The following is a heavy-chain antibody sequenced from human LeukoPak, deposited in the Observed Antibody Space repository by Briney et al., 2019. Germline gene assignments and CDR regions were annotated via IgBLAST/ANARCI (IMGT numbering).Heavy chain of an antibody. CDR2: IYYSGST. Sequence: SETLSLTCTVSGGSISSGGYYWSWIRQHPGKGLEWIGYIYYSGSTYYNPSLKSRVTISVDTSKNQFSLKLSSVTAADTAVYYCATGHFRYFDYWGQGTLVTVSS. CDR1: GGSISSGGYY. J-gene: IGHJ4*02. V-gene: IGHV4-31*03. CDR3: ATGHFRYFDY. D-gene: IGHD3-3*02.